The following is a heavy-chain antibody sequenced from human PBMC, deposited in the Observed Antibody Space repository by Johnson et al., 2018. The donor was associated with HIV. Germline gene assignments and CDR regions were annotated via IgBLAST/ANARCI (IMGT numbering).Heavy chain of an antibody. D-gene: IGHD6-6*01. V-gene: IGHV3-7*05. CDR3: ARDLGPSSIAARLI. J-gene: IGHJ3*02. Sequence: VKLVESGGGLVPPGGSLRLSCAASGFTFSSYWMSWVRQAPGKGLEWVANIKQDGSEKYYVDSVKGRFTISRDNAKNSLYLQMNSLRAEDTAVYYCARDLGPSSIAARLIWGQVTMVTVSS. CDR1: GFTFSSYW. CDR2: IKQDGSEK.